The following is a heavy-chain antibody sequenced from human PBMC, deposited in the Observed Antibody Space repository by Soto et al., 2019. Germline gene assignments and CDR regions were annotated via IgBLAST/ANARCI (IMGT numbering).Heavy chain of an antibody. CDR3: ARDLLAQQLVPVDGMDV. V-gene: IGHV4-4*02. CDR1: GGSISSSNW. CDR2: IYHSGST. Sequence: ASETLSLTCAVSGGSISSSNWWSWVRQPPGKGLEWIGEIYHSGSTNYNPSLKSRVTISVDKSKNQFSLKLSSVTAADTAVYYCARDLLAQQLVPVDGMDVWGQGTTVTVSS. J-gene: IGHJ6*02. D-gene: IGHD6-13*01.